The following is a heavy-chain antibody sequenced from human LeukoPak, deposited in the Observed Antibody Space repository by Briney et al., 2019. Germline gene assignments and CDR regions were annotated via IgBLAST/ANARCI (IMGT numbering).Heavy chain of an antibody. J-gene: IGHJ4*02. CDR2: ISWNSGSI. CDR1: GFTFDDYA. CDR3: AKASGLGSGSWYYFDY. D-gene: IGHD3-10*01. Sequence: GGSLRLSRAASGFTFDDYAMHWVRQAPGKGLEWVSGISWNSGSIGYADSVKGRFTISRDNAKNSLYLQMNSLRAEDSALYYCAKASGLGSGSWYYFDYWGQGTLVTVS. V-gene: IGHV3-9*01.